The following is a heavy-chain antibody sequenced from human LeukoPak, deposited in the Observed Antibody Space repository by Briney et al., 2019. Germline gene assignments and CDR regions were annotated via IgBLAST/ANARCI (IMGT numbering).Heavy chain of an antibody. CDR2: ISSSGSTI. CDR1: GFTFSSYE. J-gene: IGHJ4*02. V-gene: IGHV3-48*03. Sequence: PGGSLRLSCAASGFTFSSYEMNWVRQAPGKGLEWVSYISSSGSTIFYADSVQGRFTISRDNAKNSLYLQMNSLRAEDTALYYCARGYCSSTSCYFDYWGQGTLVTVSS. D-gene: IGHD2-2*01. CDR3: ARGYCSSTSCYFDY.